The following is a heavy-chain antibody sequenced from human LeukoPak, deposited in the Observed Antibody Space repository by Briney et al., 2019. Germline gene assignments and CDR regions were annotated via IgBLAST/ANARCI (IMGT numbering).Heavy chain of an antibody. V-gene: IGHV4-39*07. CDR3: ARDYQGGYGDKTVDY. D-gene: IGHD5-18*01. CDR1: GGSITNSGCY. Sequence: SETLSLTCTVSGGSITNSGCYWGWIRQPPGKGLEWIGSIYYSGSTYYNPSLKSRVTISVDTSKNQFSLKLSSVTAADTAVYYCARDYQGGYGDKTVDYWGQGTLVTVSS. J-gene: IGHJ4*02. CDR2: IYYSGST.